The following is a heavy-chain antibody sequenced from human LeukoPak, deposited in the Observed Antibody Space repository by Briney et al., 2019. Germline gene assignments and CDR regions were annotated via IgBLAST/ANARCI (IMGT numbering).Heavy chain of an antibody. CDR2: IYYSGST. V-gene: IGHV4-59*01. CDR1: GGSFSSYY. D-gene: IGHD5-18*01. CDR3: ARAGTAMVTLDY. J-gene: IGHJ4*02. Sequence: SETLSLTCTVPGGSFSSYYWSWIRQPPGKGLEWIGYIYYSGSTNYNPSLKSRVTISVDTSKNQFSLRLSSVTAADTAVYYCARAGTAMVTLDYWGQGTLVTVSS.